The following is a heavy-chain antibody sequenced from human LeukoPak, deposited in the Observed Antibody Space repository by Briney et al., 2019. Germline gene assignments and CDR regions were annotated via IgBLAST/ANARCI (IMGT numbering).Heavy chain of an antibody. D-gene: IGHD3-3*01. V-gene: IGHV4-39*07. CDR3: ARVDYDFWSGYWFDP. CDR1: GGSISGSSYY. CDR2: IYHSGST. Sequence: SETLSLTCTVSGGSISGSSYYWGWIRQPPGTGLEWIGYIYHSGSTYYNPSLKSRVTISVDRSKNQFSLKLSSVTAADTAVYYCARVDYDFWSGYWFDPWGQGTLVTVSS. J-gene: IGHJ5*02.